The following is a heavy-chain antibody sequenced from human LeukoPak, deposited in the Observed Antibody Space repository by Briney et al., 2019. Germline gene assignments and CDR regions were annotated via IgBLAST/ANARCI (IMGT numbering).Heavy chain of an antibody. CDR2: IYFSGST. CDR1: GGSISSYY. V-gene: IGHV4-59*01. CDR3: ARATVATINWFDP. Sequence: PSETLSLTCTVSGGSISSYYWSWIRQPPGKGLEWIGYIYFSGSTNYNPSLKSRVTISVDTSKNQFSLKLSSVTAADTAVYYCARATVATINWFDPWGQGTPVTVFS. D-gene: IGHD4-23*01. J-gene: IGHJ5*02.